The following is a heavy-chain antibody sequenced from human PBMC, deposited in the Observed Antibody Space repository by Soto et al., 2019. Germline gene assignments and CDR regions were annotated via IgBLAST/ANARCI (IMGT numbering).Heavy chain of an antibody. Sequence: PGGSLRLSCAASGFTFSSYSMNWVRQAPGKGLEWVSYISSSSSTIYYADSVKGRFTISRDNAKNSLYLQMNSLRDEDTAVYYCARGGSSGYSNWFDPWGQGTLVTVSS. CDR1: GFTFSSYS. V-gene: IGHV3-48*02. J-gene: IGHJ5*02. CDR3: ARGGSSGYSNWFDP. CDR2: ISSSSSTI. D-gene: IGHD3-22*01.